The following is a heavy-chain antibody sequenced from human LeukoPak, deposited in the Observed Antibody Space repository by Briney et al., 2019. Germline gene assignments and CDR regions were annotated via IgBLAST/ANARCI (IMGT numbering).Heavy chain of an antibody. V-gene: IGHV3-23*01. CDR3: ATLRARRSGYSFYYYYYYMDV. J-gene: IGHJ6*03. D-gene: IGHD3-22*01. CDR2: ISGSGGST. CDR1: GFTFISYA. Sequence: GGSLRLSCAASGFTFISYAMSWVRQAPGKGLEWVSAISGSGGSTYYADSVKGRFTISRDNSKNTLYLQMNSLRSEDTAVYYCATLRARRSGYSFYYYYYYMDVWGKGTTVTVSS.